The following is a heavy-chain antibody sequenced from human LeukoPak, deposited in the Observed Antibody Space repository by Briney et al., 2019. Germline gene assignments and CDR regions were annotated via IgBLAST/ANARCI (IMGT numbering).Heavy chain of an antibody. CDR2: IKEDGSEE. J-gene: IGHJ4*02. CDR3: ARGGANRFDY. CDR1: GFPFSGDW. V-gene: IGHV3-7*04. D-gene: IGHD3-16*01. Sequence: AGGSLRLSCAASGFPFSGDWMTWVRQAPGRGLEWVATIKEDGSEEYFGDSVKGRFAISRDNAKNSLYLQMNSLRGEDTAVYYCARGGANRFDYWGLGTLVTISS.